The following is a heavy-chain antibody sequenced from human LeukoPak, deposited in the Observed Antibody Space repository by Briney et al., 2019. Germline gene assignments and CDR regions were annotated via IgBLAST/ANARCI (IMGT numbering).Heavy chain of an antibody. CDR3: ARGRYDFYSGQSPFDP. J-gene: IGHJ5*02. CDR2: IYYSGST. CDR1: GGSISSSSYY. D-gene: IGHD3-3*01. Sequence: SETLSLTCTVSGGSISSSSYYWGWIRQPPGKGLEWIGSIYYSGSTYYNPSLKSRVTMSVDTSKNQFSLKLSSVTAADTAVYYCARGRYDFYSGQSPFDPWGQGTLVTVSS. V-gene: IGHV4-39*07.